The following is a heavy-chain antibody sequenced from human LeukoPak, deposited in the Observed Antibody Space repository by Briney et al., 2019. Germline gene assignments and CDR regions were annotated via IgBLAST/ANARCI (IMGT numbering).Heavy chain of an antibody. J-gene: IGHJ4*02. Sequence: GGSLRLSCAASGFSFSYYAMTWVRQAQGKGLGWVSVITAGGRETYYADSVKGRFTISSDNSKNILYLEMNNLRVEDTAVYFCAKDLRGGPMRYFDYWGQGTLVTVSA. D-gene: IGHD3-10*01. CDR1: GFSFSYYA. CDR2: ITAGGRET. V-gene: IGHV3-23*01. CDR3: AKDLRGGPMRYFDY.